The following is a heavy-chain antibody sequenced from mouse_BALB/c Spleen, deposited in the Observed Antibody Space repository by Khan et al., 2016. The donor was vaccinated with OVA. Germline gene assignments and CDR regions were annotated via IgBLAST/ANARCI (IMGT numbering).Heavy chain of an antibody. CDR2: INPHIGET. D-gene: IGHD1-1*01. V-gene: IGHV1-20*02. CDR3: ARIYRSDFDY. CDR1: GYSFTGYF. Sequence: EVQLQESGPELVKPGASVKISCKASGYSFTGYFMNWVMQSHGKSLEWIGRINPHIGETFYNQKFKGKATLTVDESSSTAHMKLRSLASEDSAVYYCARIYRSDFDYWGQGTTLTVSS. J-gene: IGHJ2*01.